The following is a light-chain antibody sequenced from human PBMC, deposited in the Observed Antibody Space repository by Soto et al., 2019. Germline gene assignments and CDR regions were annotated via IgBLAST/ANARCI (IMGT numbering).Light chain of an antibody. CDR1: QSLLHSNGYNY. CDR3: MQALQTPVT. Sequence: DIVMTQSPLSLPVTPGEPASISCRSSQSLLHSNGYNYLDWYLQKPGQSPQLLLYLGSNRASGVPDRCSGRGTGTDFTMKISRVEAEDVWVYYCMQALQTPVTFGQGTKLEIK. CDR2: LGS. V-gene: IGKV2-28*01. J-gene: IGKJ2*01.